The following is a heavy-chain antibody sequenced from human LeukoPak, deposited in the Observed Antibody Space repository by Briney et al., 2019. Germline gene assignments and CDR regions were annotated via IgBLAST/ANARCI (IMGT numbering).Heavy chain of an antibody. CDR2: IWYDGSNK. CDR1: GFTFSSYA. CDR3: ARGVHRIAARPKNWFDP. V-gene: IGHV3-33*08. J-gene: IGHJ5*02. Sequence: HPGGSLRLSCAASGFTFSSYAMSWVRQAPGKGLEWVAVIWYDGSNKYYADSVKGRFTISRDNSKNTLYLQMNSLRAEDTAVYYCARGVHRIAARPKNWFDPWGQGTLVTVSS. D-gene: IGHD6-6*01.